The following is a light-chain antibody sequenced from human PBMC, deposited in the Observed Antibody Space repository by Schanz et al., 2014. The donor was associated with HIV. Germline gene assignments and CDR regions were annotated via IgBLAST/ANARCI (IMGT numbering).Light chain of an antibody. Sequence: QSVLTQPPSASGTPGQRVTISCSGSSSSLGFNTINWYHHLPGTAPKLIMYNSYHRPSGVPDRFSGSSSGTSASLAISGLQSEDEADYYCAAWDDSLNGPVFGGGTKLTVL. CDR1: SSSLGFNT. CDR2: NSY. CDR3: AAWDDSLNGPV. V-gene: IGLV1-44*01. J-gene: IGLJ3*02.